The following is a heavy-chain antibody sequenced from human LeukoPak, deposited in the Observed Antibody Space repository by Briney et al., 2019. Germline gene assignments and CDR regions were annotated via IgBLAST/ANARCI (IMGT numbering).Heavy chain of an antibody. J-gene: IGHJ2*01. CDR2: IYYSGST. CDR3: ARLLRVWYFDL. V-gene: IGHV4-59*01. CDR1: GGSISSYY. D-gene: IGHD2-15*01. Sequence: SETLSLTCTVSGGSISSYYWSWIRQPPGKGLEWIGYIYYSGSTNYNPSLKSRVTISVDTSKNQFSLKLSSVTAADTAVYYCARLLRVWYFDLWGRGTLVTVSS.